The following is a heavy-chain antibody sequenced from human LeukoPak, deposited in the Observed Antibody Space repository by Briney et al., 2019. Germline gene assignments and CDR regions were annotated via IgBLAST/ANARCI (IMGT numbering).Heavy chain of an antibody. CDR3: ARRAGINHFDY. J-gene: IGHJ4*02. V-gene: IGHV5-51*01. CDR2: IYPGDSDT. CDR1: GYSFTTYW. D-gene: IGHD3-10*01. Sequence: GESLKISCKGFGYSFTTYWIAWVRQMPGKGLEWMGIIYPGDSDTRYSPSFQGQVTISADKSISTAYLQWSSLRSSDTAMYYCARRAGINHFDYWGQGSLVTVSS.